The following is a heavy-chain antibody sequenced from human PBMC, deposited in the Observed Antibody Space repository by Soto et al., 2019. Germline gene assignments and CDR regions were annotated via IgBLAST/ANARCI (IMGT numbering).Heavy chain of an antibody. Sequence: PGGSLRLSCVASGLTFDNAWVNWVRQAPGKGLEWVGRIRSKSDGGTTDYAAPVTGRFTISRDDSKNMVDLQMSSMKTEDTAIYYCTTPSGAAFEYWGQRALVTVSS. CDR1: GLTFDNAW. CDR2: IRSKSDGGTT. CDR3: TTPSGAAFEY. J-gene: IGHJ1*01. D-gene: IGHD1-26*01. V-gene: IGHV3-15*01.